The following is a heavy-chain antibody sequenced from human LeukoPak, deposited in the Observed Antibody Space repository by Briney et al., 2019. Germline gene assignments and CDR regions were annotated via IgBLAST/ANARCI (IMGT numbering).Heavy chain of an antibody. V-gene: IGHV3-23*01. CDR1: GFTFSSYA. J-gene: IGHJ4*02. CDR2: ISASGGNT. CDR3: ATYSSGWYGPFDY. D-gene: IGHD6-19*01. Sequence: GRSLRLSCAASGFTFSSYAMTWVRQAPGKGLEWVSAISASGGNTYYADSVKGRFTISRDNSKNTLYLQMNSLRAEDTAVYYCATYSSGWYGPFDYWGQGTLVTVSS.